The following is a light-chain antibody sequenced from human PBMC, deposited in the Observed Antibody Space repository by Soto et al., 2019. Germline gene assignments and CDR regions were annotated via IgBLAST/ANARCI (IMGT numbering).Light chain of an antibody. J-gene: IGKJ5*01. CDR3: QQFNSYPIT. CDR2: TAS. CDR1: QDITNS. V-gene: IGKV1-9*01. Sequence: DIQLTQSPSFLSASVGDRVSITCRARQDITNSLAWYHQKPGKTPKFLISTASTLQSGVPSRFSGTGSGTEFTLTISGLQPEDFATYYCQQFNSYPITFGQGTRLDI.